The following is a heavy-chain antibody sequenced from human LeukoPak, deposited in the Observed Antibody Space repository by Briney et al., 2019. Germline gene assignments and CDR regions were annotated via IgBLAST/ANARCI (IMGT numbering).Heavy chain of an antibody. CDR1: GGSISSDRYS. CDR3: ARESQQLVFSPDRLYYYYYMDV. D-gene: IGHD6-13*01. Sequence: PSQTLSLTCTVSGGSISSDRYSWSWIRQPPGKGLEWIGYIYYSGSTNYNPSLKSRVTISVDTSKNQFSLRLSSVTAADTAVYYCARESQQLVFSPDRLYYYYYMDVWGKGTTVTISS. V-gene: IGHV4-61*01. J-gene: IGHJ6*03. CDR2: IYYSGST.